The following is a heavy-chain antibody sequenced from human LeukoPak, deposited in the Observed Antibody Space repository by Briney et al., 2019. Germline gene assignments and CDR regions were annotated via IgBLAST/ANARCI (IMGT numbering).Heavy chain of an antibody. CDR3: TTVGQSGYYDTSGYYYFDY. D-gene: IGHD3-22*01. CDR1: GFTFSNAW. CDR2: FKSKTDGGTT. V-gene: IGHV3-15*01. Sequence: PRVLLRLSCAASGFTFSNAWMSEVRQAPGKGLHWGGRFKSKTDGGTTDYAAPVKGRFTISRDDSKNTLYLQMNSLKTEDTAVYYCTTVGQSGYYDTSGYYYFDYWGQGTLVTVSS. J-gene: IGHJ4*02.